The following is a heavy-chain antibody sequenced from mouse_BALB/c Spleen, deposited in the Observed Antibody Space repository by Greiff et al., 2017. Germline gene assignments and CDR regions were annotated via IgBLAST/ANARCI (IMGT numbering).Heavy chain of an antibody. D-gene: IGHD2-1*01. CDR1: GFIFNTYA. J-gene: IGHJ4*01. CDR2: IRSKSNNYAT. Sequence: EVKLVESGGGLVQPKGSLKLSCAASGFIFNTYAMNWVRQAPGKGLEWVARIRSKSNNYATYYADSVKDRFTISRDDSQSMLYLQMNNLKTEDTAMYYCVRHGNYQYYYAMDYWGQGTSVTVSS. CDR3: VRHGNYQYYYAMDY. V-gene: IGHV10-1*02.